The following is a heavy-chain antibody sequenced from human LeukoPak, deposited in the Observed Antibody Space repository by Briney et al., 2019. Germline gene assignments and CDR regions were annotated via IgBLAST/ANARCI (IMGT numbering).Heavy chain of an antibody. V-gene: IGHV1-18*01. CDR1: GYTFTSYG. CDR2: ISAYNGNT. CDR3: AGGPVGRVISGLYYYHGMDV. J-gene: IGHJ6*02. Sequence: ASVKVSCKASGYTFTSYGISWVRQAPGQGLEWMGWISAYNGNTNYAQKLQGRVTMTTDTSTSTAYMELGSLRAYDTAVYYCAGGPVGRVISGLYYYHGMDVWGQGTTVTVSS. D-gene: IGHD1-26*01.